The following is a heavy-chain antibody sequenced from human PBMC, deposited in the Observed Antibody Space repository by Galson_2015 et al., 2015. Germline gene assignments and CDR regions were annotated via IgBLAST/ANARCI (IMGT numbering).Heavy chain of an antibody. CDR1: GFTFSSYG. J-gene: IGHJ4*02. Sequence: SLRLSCAASGFTFSSYGMHWVRQAPGKGLEWVAVIWYDGSNKYYTDSVKGRFTISRDNSKKTLYLQMNSLRAEDTAVYYCARDESMSAAGTDNWGQGTLVTVSS. CDR2: IWYDGSNK. CDR3: ARDESMSAAGTDN. D-gene: IGHD6-13*01. V-gene: IGHV3-33*01.